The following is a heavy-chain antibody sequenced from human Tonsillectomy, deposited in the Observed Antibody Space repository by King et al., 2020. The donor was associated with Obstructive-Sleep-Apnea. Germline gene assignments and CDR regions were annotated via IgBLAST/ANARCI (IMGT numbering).Heavy chain of an antibody. CDR1: GGSFSSGAYY. J-gene: IGHJ6*02. CDR2: FYNSGST. D-gene: IGHD1-14*01. CDR3: ARARRMGSGMDV. V-gene: IGHV4-61*08. Sequence: VQLQESGPGLVKPSETLSLTCTVSGGSFSSGAYYWSWIRQPPGKGLEWIGYFYNSGSTNYNPSLKSRVTISVDTSKNQFSLKLSSVTAADTAVYYCARARRMGSGMDVWGLGTTVTVSS.